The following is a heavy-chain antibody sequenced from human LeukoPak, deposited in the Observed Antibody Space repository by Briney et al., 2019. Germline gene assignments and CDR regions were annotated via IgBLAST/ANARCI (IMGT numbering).Heavy chain of an antibody. V-gene: IGHV3-7*01. J-gene: IGHJ6*02. D-gene: IGHD1-1*01. Sequence: PGGSLRLSCAASGFTLTSHWMTWVRQAPGKGLEWVANIKPDGSEKHYVDSVKGRFTISRDNAKNSLYLQMNSLRDEDTAVYYCARLITTPTPMDVWGHGTTVTVSS. CDR1: GFTLTSHW. CDR3: ARLITTPTPMDV. CDR2: IKPDGSEK.